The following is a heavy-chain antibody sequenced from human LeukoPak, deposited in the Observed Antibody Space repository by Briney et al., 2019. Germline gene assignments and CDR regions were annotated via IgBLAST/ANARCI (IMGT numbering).Heavy chain of an antibody. CDR3: ASLGGYYNY. V-gene: IGHV4-30-4*01. D-gene: IGHD3-22*01. CDR2: INYRGST. Sequence: SETLSLTCSVSGGSINSGDFHWRWVRQAPGRGLEWIEYINYRGSTHYNSSLKSRLIISVDTSKNHFSLKLNSVTAAATAVYYCASLGGYYNYWGQGRLVIVSS. CDR1: GGSINSGDFH. J-gene: IGHJ4*02.